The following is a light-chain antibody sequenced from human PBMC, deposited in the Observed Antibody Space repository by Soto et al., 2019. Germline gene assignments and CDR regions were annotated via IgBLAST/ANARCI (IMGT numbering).Light chain of an antibody. Sequence: DIQMTQSPSTLSASVGDRVTITCRASQSISSWLAWYQQKPGKAPKLLIYKASSLESGVPSRFSGSGSGTEFTLTISSLQPDDFATDDGQQYNSYSQTFGQGTKVEIK. V-gene: IGKV1-5*03. CDR3: QQYNSYSQT. CDR2: KAS. CDR1: QSISSW. J-gene: IGKJ1*01.